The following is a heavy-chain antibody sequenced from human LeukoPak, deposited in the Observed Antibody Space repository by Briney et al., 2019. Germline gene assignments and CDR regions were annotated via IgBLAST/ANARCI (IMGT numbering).Heavy chain of an antibody. CDR3: AKCVAVYYSSMDV. J-gene: IGHJ6*02. CDR1: AFTFSSYS. Sequence: PGGSLRLSCAASAFTFSSYSMSWVRQAPGKGLEWVSVISGSGGSTYYADSVKGRFTMSRDNSKNTLYLRMNNLRDDDTAIYYCAKCVAVYYSSMDVWGQGTTVTVSS. V-gene: IGHV3-23*01. CDR2: ISGSGGST. D-gene: IGHD2-21*01.